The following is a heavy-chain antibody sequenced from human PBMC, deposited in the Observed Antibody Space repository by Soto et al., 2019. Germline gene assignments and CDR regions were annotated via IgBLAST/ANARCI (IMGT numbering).Heavy chain of an antibody. CDR2: INPKSGGT. J-gene: IGHJ4*02. Sequence: GASVKVSCKAPGYTFTGYYMHWVRQAPGQGLEWMGWINPKSGGTNYAQKFQGRVTMTRDTSISTAYMELSRLRSDDTAVYYCANHFDYWGQGTLVTVSS. CDR3: ANHFDY. V-gene: IGHV1-2*02. CDR1: GYTFTGYY.